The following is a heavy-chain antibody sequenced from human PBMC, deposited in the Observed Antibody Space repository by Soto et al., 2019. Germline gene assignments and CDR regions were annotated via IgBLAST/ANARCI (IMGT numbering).Heavy chain of an antibody. CDR1: GGSISSYY. V-gene: IGHV4-59*08. Sequence: SETLSLTYTVSGGSISSYYWSWIRQPPGKGLEWIGYIYYSGSTNYNPSLKSRVTISVDTSKNQFSLKLSSVTAADTAVYYCARRGYSGYGRYMDVWGKGTTVTVSS. J-gene: IGHJ6*03. CDR2: IYYSGST. CDR3: ARRGYSGYGRYMDV. D-gene: IGHD5-12*01.